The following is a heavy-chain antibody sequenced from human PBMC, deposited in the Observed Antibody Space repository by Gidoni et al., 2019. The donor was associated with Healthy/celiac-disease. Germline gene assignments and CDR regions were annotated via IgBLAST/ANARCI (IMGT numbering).Heavy chain of an antibody. CDR1: GFTFSSYA. CDR2: ISGSGGST. J-gene: IGHJ4*02. CDR3: AKSLESTPLLIVVVPAALDY. Sequence: EVQLLESGGGLVQPGGSMRLSCAASGFTFSSYATSWVRQAPGKGLEWVSAISGSGGSTYYADSVKGRFTISRDNSKNTLYLQMNSLRAEDTAVYYCAKSLESTPLLIVVVPAALDYWGQGTLVTVSS. D-gene: IGHD2-2*01. V-gene: IGHV3-23*01.